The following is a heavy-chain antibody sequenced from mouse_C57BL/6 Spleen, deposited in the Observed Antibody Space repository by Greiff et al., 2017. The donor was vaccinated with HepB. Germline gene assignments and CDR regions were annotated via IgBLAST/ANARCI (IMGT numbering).Heavy chain of an antibody. CDR3: TGLSYFDY. V-gene: IGHV14-4*01. CDR2: IDPENGDT. J-gene: IGHJ2*01. D-gene: IGHD3-1*01. CDR1: GFNIKDDY. Sequence: EVQLQQSGAELVRPGASVKLSCTASGFNIKDDYMHWVKQRPEQGLEWIGWIDPENGDTEYASKFQGKATITADTSSNTAYLQLSSLTSEDTAVYYCTGLSYFDYWGQGTTLTVSS.